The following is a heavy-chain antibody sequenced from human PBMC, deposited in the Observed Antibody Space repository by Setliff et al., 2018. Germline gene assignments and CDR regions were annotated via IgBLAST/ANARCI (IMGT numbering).Heavy chain of an antibody. Sequence: GGSLRLSCAASRFTFSNYTMSWVRQAPGKGLEWVSAISGSGGSTYYADSVKGRFTISRDNSKSILYLQMNNLRAEDTAVYYCAKDRDYTGVGLYYGMDVWGQGTTVTVSS. D-gene: IGHD4-4*01. CDR1: RFTFSNYT. V-gene: IGHV3-23*01. J-gene: IGHJ6*02. CDR3: AKDRDYTGVGLYYGMDV. CDR2: ISGSGGST.